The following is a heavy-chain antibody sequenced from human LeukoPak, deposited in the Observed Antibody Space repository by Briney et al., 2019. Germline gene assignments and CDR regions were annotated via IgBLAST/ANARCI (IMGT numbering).Heavy chain of an antibody. Sequence: GGSLRLSCAASGFTVITNDMTWVRQPPGKGLEWVSVLYSDGNTKYADSVQGRFTISRDNSKNTLYLEMNSLSPDDTAVYYCARGVEPLAANTLAYWGQGTLVTVSS. CDR1: GFTVITND. CDR2: LYSDGNT. CDR3: ARGVEPLAANTLAY. D-gene: IGHD1-14*01. V-gene: IGHV3-53*01. J-gene: IGHJ4*02.